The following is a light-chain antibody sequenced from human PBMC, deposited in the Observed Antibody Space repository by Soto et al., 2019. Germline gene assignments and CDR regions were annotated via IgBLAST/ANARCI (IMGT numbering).Light chain of an antibody. CDR1: QSVSSS. CDR3: QQRSNWPSLT. V-gene: IGKV3-11*01. Sequence: EIVLTQSPATLSLSPGEIATLSCRASQSVSSSLAWYQQKPGQAPRLLIYDASNRATSNPARFSGSGSGTAFNLTISSREPEGFAVYYCQQRSNWPSLTLGGGNKVEIK. J-gene: IGKJ4*02. CDR2: DAS.